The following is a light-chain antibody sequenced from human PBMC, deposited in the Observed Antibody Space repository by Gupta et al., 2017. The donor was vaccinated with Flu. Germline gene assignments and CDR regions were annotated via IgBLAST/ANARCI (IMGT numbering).Light chain of an antibody. Sequence: STSSAHGAETVTIVVVSSHSISNCVAWTHQRPGKVPKLLIYKASSVEAGVPSRFSGSSSGTEFTLTIKNLKPDDFARYYCQQYESSPHTLGQGAKVEIK. CDR1: HSISNC. CDR3: QQYESSPHT. J-gene: IGKJ2*01. V-gene: IGKV1-5*03. CDR2: KAS.